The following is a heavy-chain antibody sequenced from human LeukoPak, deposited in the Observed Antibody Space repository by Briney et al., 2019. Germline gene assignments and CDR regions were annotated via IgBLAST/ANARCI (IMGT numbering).Heavy chain of an antibody. J-gene: IGHJ4*02. CDR1: GYSFTGYW. CDR3: ARPGGATPYYFDY. CDR2: IYPGDSNT. V-gene: IGHV5-51*01. Sequence: GESLKISCKGSGYSFTGYWIGWVRQMPGKGLEWMGIIYPGDSNTRYSPSLQGQVTTSADKSISTAYLQWSSLKASDTAMYYCARPGGATPYYFDYWGQGTLVTVSS. D-gene: IGHD1-26*01.